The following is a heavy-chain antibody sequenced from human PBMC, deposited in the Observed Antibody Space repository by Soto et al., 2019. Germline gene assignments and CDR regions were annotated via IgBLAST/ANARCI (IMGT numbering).Heavy chain of an antibody. CDR2: TSYDGSNK. D-gene: IGHD2-2*01. J-gene: IGHJ6*02. CDR3: ATAAAGIYHYYGMVV. CDR1: GFTFSSYA. Sequence: QMQLVESGRGVVQPGRSLRLSCAASGFTFSSYAMHWVRQAPGKGLEWVAVTSYDGSNKYYADSVKGRFTISRDNSKNTLYLQMNSLRAEDTAVYYCATAAAGIYHYYGMVVWGQGTTVTVSS. V-gene: IGHV3-30-3*01.